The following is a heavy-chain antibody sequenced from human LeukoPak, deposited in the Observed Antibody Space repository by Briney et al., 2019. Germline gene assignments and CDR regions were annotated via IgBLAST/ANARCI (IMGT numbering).Heavy chain of an antibody. Sequence: GGSLRLSCAASGFTFSSYAMHWVRQAPGKGLEWVAVISYDGSNKYYADSVKGRFTISRDNSKNTLYLQMNSLRAEDTAVYYCLIILFGGFIIPFDYWGQGTLVTVS. CDR2: ISYDGSNK. J-gene: IGHJ4*02. D-gene: IGHD3-16*01. CDR1: GFTFSSYA. CDR3: LIILFGGFIIPFDY. V-gene: IGHV3-30*04.